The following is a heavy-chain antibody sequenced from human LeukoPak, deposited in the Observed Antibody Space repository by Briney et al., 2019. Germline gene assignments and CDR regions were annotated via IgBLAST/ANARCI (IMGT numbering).Heavy chain of an antibody. J-gene: IGHJ6*03. CDR2: INPNSGGT. D-gene: IGHD4-23*01. V-gene: IGHV1-2*02. CDR1: GYTFTGYY. CDR3: ARGGYGGSVIRDYMDV. Sequence: ASVKVSCKASGYTFTGYYMHWVRQAPGQGREWMGWINPNSGGTNYAQKFLGRVTMTRDTSISAAYMELSRLRSDDTAVYYCARGGYGGSVIRDYMDVWGKGTTVTVSS.